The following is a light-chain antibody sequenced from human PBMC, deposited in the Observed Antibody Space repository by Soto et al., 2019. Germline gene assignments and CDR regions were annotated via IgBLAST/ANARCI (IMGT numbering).Light chain of an antibody. CDR2: AAS. Sequence: GGRVTITCRASERINTYLAWYQQQPGKAPKLLIYAASSLQSGVPSRFSGSGSGTEFTLTISNLQPEDFATYYCQQANSPPLTFGGGTKVDIK. V-gene: IGKV1-12*01. CDR1: ERINTY. J-gene: IGKJ4*01. CDR3: QQANSPPLT.